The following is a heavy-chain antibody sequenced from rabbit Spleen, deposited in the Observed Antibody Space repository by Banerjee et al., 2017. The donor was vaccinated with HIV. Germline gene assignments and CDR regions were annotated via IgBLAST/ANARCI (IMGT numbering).Heavy chain of an antibody. CDR3: ARDTSSSFSSYGMDL. J-gene: IGHJ6*01. CDR2: IYAGSSGFT. V-gene: IGHV1S45*01. D-gene: IGHD1-1*01. CDR1: GVSFSFNNY. Sequence: QEKLVESGGGLVQPEGSLTLTCTASGVSFSFNNYMCWVRQAPGKGLEWIGCIYAGSSGFTYFATWAKGRFTCSKTSSTTVTLQMTRLTAADTATYFCARDTSSSFSSYGMDLWGPGTLVTVS.